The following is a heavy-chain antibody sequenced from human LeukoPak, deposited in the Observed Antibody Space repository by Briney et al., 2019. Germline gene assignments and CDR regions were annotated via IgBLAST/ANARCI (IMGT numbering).Heavy chain of an antibody. CDR2: IIPIFGTA. J-gene: IGHJ6*03. CDR1: GGTFSSYA. V-gene: IGHV1-69*05. CDR3: ASYDCGRTSCHSYYYYSMDV. Sequence: SVKVSCKASGGTFSSYAISWVRQAPGQGLEWMGGIIPIFGTANYAQKFQGRVTITTDESTSTAYMELSSLRSDDTAVYYCASYDCGRTSCHSYYYYSMDVWDKGTTVTVSS. D-gene: IGHD2-2*01.